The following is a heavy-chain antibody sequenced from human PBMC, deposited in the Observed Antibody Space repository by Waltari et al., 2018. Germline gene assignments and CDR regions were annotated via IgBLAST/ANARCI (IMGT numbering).Heavy chain of an antibody. CDR3: ARFLAYCGGDCYSGAFDI. J-gene: IGHJ3*02. CDR1: GGTFSSYA. Sequence: QVQLVQSGAEVKKPGSSVKVSCKASGGTFSSYAISWVRQAPGQGLEWMGGIIPLLGIANYAQKVQGRVTITADKSTSTAYMELSSLRSEDTAVYYGARFLAYCGGDCYSGAFDIWGQGTMVTVSS. D-gene: IGHD2-21*01. V-gene: IGHV1-69*10. CDR2: IIPLLGIA.